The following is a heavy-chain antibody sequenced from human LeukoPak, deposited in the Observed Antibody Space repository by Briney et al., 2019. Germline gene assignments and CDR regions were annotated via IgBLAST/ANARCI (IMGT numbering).Heavy chain of an antibody. D-gene: IGHD2-2*01. CDR3: TTDPTGYCSSTSCSYWYFDL. V-gene: IGHV3-15*01. CDR2: IKSKTDGGTT. Sequence: PGGSLRLSCAASGVTFSSYAMSWVRQAPGKGLEWVGRIKSKTDGGTTDYAAPVKGRFTISRDDSKNTLYLQMNSLKTEDTAVYYCTTDPTGYCSSTSCSYWYFDLWGRGTLVTVSS. J-gene: IGHJ2*01. CDR1: GVTFSSYA.